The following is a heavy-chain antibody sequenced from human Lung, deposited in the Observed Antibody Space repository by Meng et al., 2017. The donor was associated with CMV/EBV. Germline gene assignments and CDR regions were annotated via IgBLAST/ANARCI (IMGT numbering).Heavy chain of an antibody. CDR3: ARNPGDYGVLSDY. CDR2: MSYDGTNK. D-gene: IGHD4-17*01. CDR1: GFTFSNYA. Sequence: VQMVESGGGVVQPGKSLRLSCAASGFTFSNYAMNWVRQAPGKGLEWVAVMSYDGTNKYYAHSVEGRFTISRDNSKNTLYLHMHSLRDEDTAVYYCARNPGDYGVLSDYWGQGTLVTVSS. J-gene: IGHJ4*02. V-gene: IGHV3-30-3*02.